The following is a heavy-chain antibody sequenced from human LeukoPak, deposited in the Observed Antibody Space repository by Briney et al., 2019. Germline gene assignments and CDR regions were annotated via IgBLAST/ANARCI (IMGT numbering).Heavy chain of an antibody. J-gene: IGHJ4*02. CDR2: ISDSGRET. Sequence: GGSLRLSCGVSGFTFSSYAVSWVRQAPGKGLEWVSAISDSGRETFYTDSVKGRFTISRDNSKNTLYLEMNSLRAEDTAVYYCAKPSGRHPNYDFAHWGQGTLVTVSS. CDR1: GFTFSSYA. D-gene: IGHD1-26*01. V-gene: IGHV3-23*01. CDR3: AKPSGRHPNYDFAH.